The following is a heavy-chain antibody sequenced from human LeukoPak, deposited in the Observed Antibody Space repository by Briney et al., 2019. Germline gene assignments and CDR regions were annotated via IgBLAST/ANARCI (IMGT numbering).Heavy chain of an antibody. J-gene: IGHJ4*02. CDR2: IKSKTDGGTT. CDR1: GFTFSNAW. V-gene: IGHV3-15*01. Sequence: GGSLRLSCAASGFTFSNAWMSWVRQAPGKGLEWVGRIKSKTDGGTTDYAAPVKGRFTISRDDSKNTLYLQMNSLKTEDTAVYYCGPIGYSSGWSLYWGQGTLVTVSS. CDR3: GPIGYSSGWSLY. D-gene: IGHD6-19*01.